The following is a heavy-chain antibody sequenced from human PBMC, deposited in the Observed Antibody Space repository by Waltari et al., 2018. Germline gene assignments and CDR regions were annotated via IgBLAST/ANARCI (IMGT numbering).Heavy chain of an antibody. CDR1: GGSFSGYY. CDR2: INHSGST. V-gene: IGHV4-34*01. J-gene: IGHJ3*02. D-gene: IGHD3-3*01. CDR3: ARHTYYDFWSGSADAFDI. Sequence: QVQQQQWGAGLLKPSETLSLTCAVYGGSFSGYYWSWIRQPPGKGLEWIGEINHSGSTNYNPSLKSRVTISVDTSKNQFSLKLSSVTAADTAVYYCARHTYYDFWSGSADAFDIWGQGTMVTVSS.